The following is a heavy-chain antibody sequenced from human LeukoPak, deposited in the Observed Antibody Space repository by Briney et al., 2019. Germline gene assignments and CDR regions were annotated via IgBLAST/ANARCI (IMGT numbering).Heavy chain of an antibody. Sequence: KPSETLSLTCTVSGYSISSGYYWGWIRQPPGKGLEWIGSIYHSGSTYYNPSLKSRATISVDTSKNQFSLKLSSVTAADTAVYYCARMSYDYYDSSGYSILDAFDIWGQGTMVTVSS. V-gene: IGHV4-38-2*02. CDR2: IYHSGST. J-gene: IGHJ3*02. CDR3: ARMSYDYYDSSGYSILDAFDI. CDR1: GYSISSGYY. D-gene: IGHD3-22*01.